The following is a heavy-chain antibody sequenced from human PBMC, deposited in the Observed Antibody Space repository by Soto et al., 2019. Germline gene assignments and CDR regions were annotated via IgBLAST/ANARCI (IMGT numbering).Heavy chain of an antibody. CDR2: ISGSGGST. V-gene: IGHV3-23*01. CDR1: GFTFSSYA. CDR3: AKVIGYGYCSVGSCYSVSAYFDY. D-gene: IGHD2-15*01. J-gene: IGHJ4*02. Sequence: GSLRLSCAASGFTFSSYAMSWVRQAPGKGLEWVSAISGSGGSTYYADSVKGRFTISRDNSKNTLYLQMNSLRAEDTAVYYCAKVIGYGYCSVGSCYSVSAYFDYWGQGTLVTVSS.